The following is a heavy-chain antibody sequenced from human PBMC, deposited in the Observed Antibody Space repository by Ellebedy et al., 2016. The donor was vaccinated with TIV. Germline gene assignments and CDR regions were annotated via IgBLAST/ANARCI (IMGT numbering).Heavy chain of an antibody. CDR1: GFTFSSYS. Sequence: GESLKISCAASGFTFSSYSMNLVRQAPGKGLEWVSSISSSSSTIYYADSVKGRFTISRDNAKNSLSLQMNSLRAEDTAVYYCARDRPNSWFDPWGHGTLVTVSS. CDR3: ARDRPNSWFDP. D-gene: IGHD4-23*01. CDR2: ISSSSSTI. V-gene: IGHV3-48*04. J-gene: IGHJ5*02.